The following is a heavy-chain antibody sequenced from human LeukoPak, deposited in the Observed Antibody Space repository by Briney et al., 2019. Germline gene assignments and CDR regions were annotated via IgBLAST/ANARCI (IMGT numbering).Heavy chain of an antibody. J-gene: IGHJ4*02. D-gene: IGHD3-10*01. V-gene: IGHV3-30*02. CDR2: IRYDGSNK. CDR3: AKDRGGYFDY. CDR1: GFTFSSYV. Sequence: AGGSLRLSCAASGFTFSSYVMHWVRGARGKGLEGGAGIRYDGSNKSYADSVKSRFTISRDNSKNTLYLQMNSLRAEDTAVYYCAKDRGGYFDYWGQGTLVTVSS.